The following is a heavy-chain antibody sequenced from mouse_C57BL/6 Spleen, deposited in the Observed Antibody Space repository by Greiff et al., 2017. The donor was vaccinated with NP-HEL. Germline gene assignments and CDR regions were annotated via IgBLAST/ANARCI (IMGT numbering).Heavy chain of an antibody. D-gene: IGHD6-1*01. J-gene: IGHJ2*01. CDR3: AGHVGSPYYFDY. V-gene: IGHV5-6*01. CDR1: GFTFSSYG. Sequence: EVQLVESGGDLVKPGGSLKLSCAASGFTFSSYGMSWVRQTPDKRLEWVATISRGGSYTYYPDSVKGRFTISRDNAKNTLYLQMSSLKSEDTAMYYCAGHVGSPYYFDYWGQGTTLTVSS. CDR2: ISRGGSYT.